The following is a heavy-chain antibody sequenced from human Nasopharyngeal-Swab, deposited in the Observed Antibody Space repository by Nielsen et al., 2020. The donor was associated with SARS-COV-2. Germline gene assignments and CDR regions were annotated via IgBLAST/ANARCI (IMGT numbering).Heavy chain of an antibody. CDR2: ISSSSSTI. V-gene: IGHV3-48*01. CDR3: AGDSTSSGWPYYYYYMDV. CDR1: GFTFSSYS. J-gene: IGHJ6*03. Sequence: GESLKISCAASGFTFSSYSMNWVRQAPGKGLEWVSYISSSSSTIYYADSVKGRFTISRDNAKNSLYLQMNSLRAEDTAVYYCAGDSTSSGWPYYYYYMDVWGKGTTVTVSS. D-gene: IGHD6-19*01.